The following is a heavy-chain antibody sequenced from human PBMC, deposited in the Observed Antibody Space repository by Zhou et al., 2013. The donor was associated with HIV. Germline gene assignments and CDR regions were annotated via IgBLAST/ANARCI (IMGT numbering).Heavy chain of an antibody. D-gene: IGHD4-17*01. CDR1: GGTFSSYA. CDR2: IIPIFGTA. V-gene: IGHV1-69*05. Sequence: QVQLVQSGAEVKKPGSSVKVSCKASGGTFSSYAISWVRQAPGQGLEWMGGIIPIFGTANYAQKFQGRVTITTDESTSTAYMELSSLRSEDTAVYYCALVGPMTTVTLTPMGVFDYWGQGTLVTVSS. CDR3: ALVGPMTTVTLTPMGVFDY. J-gene: IGHJ4*02.